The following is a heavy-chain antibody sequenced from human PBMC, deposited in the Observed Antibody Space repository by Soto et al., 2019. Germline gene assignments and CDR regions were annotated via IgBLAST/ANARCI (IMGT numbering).Heavy chain of an antibody. CDR2: IYHTGST. V-gene: IGHV4-31*03. J-gene: IGHJ4*02. CDR3: ARATGTLRSRNCDY. CDR1: GGSISTVGHY. D-gene: IGHD1-1*01. Sequence: SETLSLTCSVSGGSISTVGHYWTWIRQPPGKGLEWIGSIYHTGSTYYSKSLRSRLTMSVDASKSQFSLRLSSVTAADTAVYYCARATGTLRSRNCDYWGQGSLVTVSS.